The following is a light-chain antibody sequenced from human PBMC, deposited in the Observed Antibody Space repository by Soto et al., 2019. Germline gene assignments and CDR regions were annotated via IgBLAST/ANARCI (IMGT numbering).Light chain of an antibody. CDR2: DAS. V-gene: IGKV1-27*01. CDR3: QKRDSAPLT. Sequence: TQTTSSPSFLSSSVKNRVTITCRASQGIGHYLAWYQQKPGKVPNLLIYDASTLQSGVPSRFSGSGSGTDFTLTISSLQPEDFATCYCQKRDSAPLTFGGGTKGDSK. CDR1: QGIGHY. J-gene: IGKJ4*01.